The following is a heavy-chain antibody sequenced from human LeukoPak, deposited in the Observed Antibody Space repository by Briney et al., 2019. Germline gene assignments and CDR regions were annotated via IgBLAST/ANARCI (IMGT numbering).Heavy chain of an antibody. CDR2: MNPNSGNT. J-gene: IGHJ6*02. Sequence: GASVKVSFTASGYTFTSYDINWVRQATGQGLEWMGWMNPNSGNTGYAQKFQGRVSLTRDTSISTAYMELSSLRSEDTAVYYCARGPVEAVFGVSTEDWGQGTTVTVSS. CDR3: ARGPVEAVFGVSTED. D-gene: IGHD3-10*02. V-gene: IGHV1-8*01. CDR1: GYTFTSYD.